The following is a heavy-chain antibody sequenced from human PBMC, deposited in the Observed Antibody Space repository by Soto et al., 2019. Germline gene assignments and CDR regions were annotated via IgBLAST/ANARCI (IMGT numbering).Heavy chain of an antibody. CDR2: INGGDDSK. CDR3: AKHAHCGIISPTLDH. CDR1: GFTFSSSA. D-gene: IGHD2-21*01. V-gene: IGHV3-23*01. Sequence: VQLLESGGGLVQPGGSLRLSCAVSGFTFSSSAMRWVRRAPGKGLEWVSGINGGDDSKHYAESVRGRFTIARDNSKHSLLLQMNSLRAEDTAICYSAKHAHCGIISPTLDHWGQGTLVTVSS. J-gene: IGHJ4*02.